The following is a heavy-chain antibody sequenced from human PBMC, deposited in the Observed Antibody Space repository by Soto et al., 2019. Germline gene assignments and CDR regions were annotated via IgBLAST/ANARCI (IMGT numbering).Heavy chain of an antibody. D-gene: IGHD1-7*01. CDR2: IYYSGST. CDR1: GGSISSYY. CDR3: AREGLTGTIGLYYYYGMDV. V-gene: IGHV4-59*01. J-gene: IGHJ6*02. Sequence: QVQLQESGPGLVKPSETLSLTCTVSGGSISSYYWSWIRQPPGKGLEWIGYIYYSGSTNYNPSLTGRGTISVDTSKNQFSLKLSSVTAADTAVYYCAREGLTGTIGLYYYYGMDVWGQGTTVTVS.